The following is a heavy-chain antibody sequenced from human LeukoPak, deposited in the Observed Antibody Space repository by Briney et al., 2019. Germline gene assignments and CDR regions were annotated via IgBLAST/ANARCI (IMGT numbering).Heavy chain of an antibody. D-gene: IGHD6-13*01. V-gene: IGHV3-11*01. J-gene: IGHJ3*02. CDR1: GFTFSDYY. CDR3: ARSGAIAAAGHDAFDI. Sequence: GGSLRLSCAASGFTFSDYYMSWIRQAPGKGLEWVSYISSSGSTIYYADSVKGRFTISRDNAKNSLYLQMNSLRAEDTAVYYCARSGAIAAAGHDAFDIWGQGTMVTVSS. CDR2: ISSSGSTI.